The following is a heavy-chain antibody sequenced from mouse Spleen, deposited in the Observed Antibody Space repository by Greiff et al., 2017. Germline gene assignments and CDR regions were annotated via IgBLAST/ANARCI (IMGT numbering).Heavy chain of an antibody. J-gene: IGHJ3*01. Sequence: VQLQQPGAELVKPGASVKMSCKASGYTFTSYWITWVKQRPGQGLEWIGDIYPGSGSTNYNEKFKSKATLTVDTSSSTAYMQLSSLTSEDSAVYYCARSADGYYVGFAYWGQGTLVTVSA. CDR1: GYTFTSYW. V-gene: IGHV1-55*01. CDR3: ARSADGYYVGFAY. D-gene: IGHD2-3*01. CDR2: IYPGSGST.